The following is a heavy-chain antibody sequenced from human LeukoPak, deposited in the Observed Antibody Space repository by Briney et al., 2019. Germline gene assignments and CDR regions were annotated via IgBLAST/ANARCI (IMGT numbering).Heavy chain of an antibody. V-gene: IGHV4-59*08. CDR1: GGSISDYY. CDR2: ISYSGST. CDR3: ARHSLHSNYATGGIDY. D-gene: IGHD4-11*01. Sequence: SETLSLTCTVSGGSISDYYWSWIRQPPGKGLEWIGYISYSGSTSYNSPLKSRVTISVDTSKNQFSLKLASVTAADTAVYYCARHSLHSNYATGGIDYWGQGTLITVSS. J-gene: IGHJ4*02.